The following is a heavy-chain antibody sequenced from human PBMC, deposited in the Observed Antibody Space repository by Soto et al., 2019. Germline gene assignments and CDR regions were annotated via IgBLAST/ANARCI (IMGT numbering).Heavy chain of an antibody. CDR2: IYYSGST. Sequence: SETLSLTCTVAGGSISGSGYYWGWIRQPPGKGLEWIGSIYYSGSTYYNPSLKSRVTISVDTSKNQFSLKLSSVTAADTAVCYCARREMITFGGVIVMTYFDYWGQGTLVTVSS. V-gene: IGHV4-39*01. CDR1: GGSISGSGYY. D-gene: IGHD3-16*02. CDR3: ARREMITFGGVIVMTYFDY. J-gene: IGHJ4*02.